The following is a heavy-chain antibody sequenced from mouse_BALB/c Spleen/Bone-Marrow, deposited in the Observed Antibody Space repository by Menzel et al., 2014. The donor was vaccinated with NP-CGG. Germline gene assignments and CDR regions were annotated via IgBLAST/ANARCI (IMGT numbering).Heavy chain of an antibody. D-gene: IGHD4-1*01. CDR3: AREARTGAWFAY. V-gene: IGHV1-4*01. CDR1: GYTFTNYT. CDR2: IVPSSDYT. J-gene: IGHJ3*01. Sequence: QVQLKQSGAELARPGASVKMSCKASGYTFTNYTMQWIRQRPGQGLEWIGYIVPSSDYTHYNQNFKDKATLTADKSSSTAYMQLNSLTSEDFAVYYCAREARTGAWFAYWGQGTLVTVSA.